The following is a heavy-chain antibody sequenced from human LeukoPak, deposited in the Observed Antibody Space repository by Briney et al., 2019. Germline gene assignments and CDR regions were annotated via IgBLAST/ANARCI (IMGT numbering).Heavy chain of an antibody. CDR2: ITNVGDGI. CDR1: GFTFSDYY. D-gene: IGHD2-2*01. CDR3: ALSSLTPSYYYGVDV. J-gene: IGHJ6*02. Sequence: GGSLRLSCVASGFTFSDYYMAWIRQAPGKGLDWVSYITNVGDGIYYADSVKGRFTMSRDNAKNSLYLQMNSLRAEDSAVYYCALSSLTPSYYYGVDVWDQGTTV. V-gene: IGHV3-11*01.